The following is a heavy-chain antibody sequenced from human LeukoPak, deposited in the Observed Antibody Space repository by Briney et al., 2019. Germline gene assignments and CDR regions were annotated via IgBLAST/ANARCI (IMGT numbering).Heavy chain of an antibody. D-gene: IGHD5-12*01. Sequence: GSLRLSCAASGFTFSSYWMSWVRQAPGKGLEWVSTISGSGGTTYYADSVKGRFTISRDNFKNTLDLQMSSLRAEDTAVYYCAKAGGYRNFDYWGQGTLVTVSS. CDR3: AKAGGYRNFDY. CDR1: GFTFSSYW. CDR2: ISGSGGTT. V-gene: IGHV3-23*01. J-gene: IGHJ4*02.